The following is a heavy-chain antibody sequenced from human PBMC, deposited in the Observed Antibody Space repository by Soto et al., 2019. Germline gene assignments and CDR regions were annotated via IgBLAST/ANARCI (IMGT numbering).Heavy chain of an antibody. D-gene: IGHD4-17*01. Sequence: GESLKISCKGSGYTFYSYWIAWVRQVPGKGLEWMGIIYPGDSDTRYSPSFQGQVTISADKSINTAYLQWSSLKASDTAMYYCASPHGNSYGFGFDIWGQGTMVSVSS. CDR2: IYPGDSDT. V-gene: IGHV5-51*01. J-gene: IGHJ3*02. CDR1: GYTFYSYW. CDR3: ASPHGNSYGFGFDI.